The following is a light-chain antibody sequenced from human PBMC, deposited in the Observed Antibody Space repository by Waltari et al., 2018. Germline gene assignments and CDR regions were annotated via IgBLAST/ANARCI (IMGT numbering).Light chain of an antibody. CDR1: QAINIY. V-gene: IGKV1-39*01. J-gene: IGKJ1*01. CDR2: ASS. Sequence: DIQMTQSPSTQSASVGGTVTITCRASQAINIYLNWYQWKPGQAPTLLIYASSTLERGVPSRFSGSGSGTDFTLSISSLLPEDVATYFCQQTYSSPWTFGQGT. CDR3: QQTYSSPWT.